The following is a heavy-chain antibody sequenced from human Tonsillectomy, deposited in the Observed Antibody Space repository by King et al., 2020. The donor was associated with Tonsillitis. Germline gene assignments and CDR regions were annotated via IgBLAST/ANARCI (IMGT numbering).Heavy chain of an antibody. V-gene: IGHV3-21*01. CDR2: ISSSSQYI. CDR3: ARGAAAAGTFAMDV. CDR1: GITFGTYS. Sequence: VQLVESGGGLVKPGGSLRLSCAASGITFGTYSMNWVRQAPGKGLEWVSSISSSSQYIYYADSVKGRFTISRDHAKNSLFLQMNSLRVEDTAVYYCARGAAAAGTFAMDVWGQGTTVTVSS. J-gene: IGHJ6*02. D-gene: IGHD6-13*01.